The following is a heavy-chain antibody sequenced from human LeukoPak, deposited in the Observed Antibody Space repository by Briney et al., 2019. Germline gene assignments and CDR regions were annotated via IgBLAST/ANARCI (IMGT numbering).Heavy chain of an antibody. J-gene: IGHJ4*02. Sequence: GGSLRLSCAASGFTFSSYAMSWVRQAPGKGLEWVSAISGSGGSTYYADSVKGRFTISRDNSKNTLYLQMNNLRAEDTALYYCAKDRNQYFDPNFDYWGQGTLVTVSS. V-gene: IGHV3-23*01. CDR1: GFTFSSYA. CDR3: AKDRNQYFDPNFDY. CDR2: ISGSGGST. D-gene: IGHD3-9*01.